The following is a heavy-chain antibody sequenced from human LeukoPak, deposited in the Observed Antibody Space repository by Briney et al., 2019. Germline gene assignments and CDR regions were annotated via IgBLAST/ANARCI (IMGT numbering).Heavy chain of an antibody. D-gene: IGHD1-20*01. J-gene: IGHJ4*02. CDR2: IRYDGSNK. CDR3: AKDGITRTTGMGY. Sequence: GGSLRLSCAASGFTFSSYGMHWVRQAPGKGLEWVAFIRYDGSNKYYADSVKGRFTISRDNSKNTLYLQMNSLRAEDTAVYYCAKDGITRTTGMGYWGQGTLVTVSS. CDR1: GFTFSSYG. V-gene: IGHV3-30*02.